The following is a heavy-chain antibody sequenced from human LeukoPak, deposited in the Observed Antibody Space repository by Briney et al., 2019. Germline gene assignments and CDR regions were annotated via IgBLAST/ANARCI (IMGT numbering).Heavy chain of an antibody. CDR2: IRRDGSEK. D-gene: IGHD6-19*01. V-gene: IGHV3-7*03. CDR1: GFTFSRYW. CDR3: ATHSGWPFDY. Sequence: GGSLRLSCAASGFTFSRYWMSWVRQAPGKGLEWVANIRRDGSEKYYVGSVKGRFTISRDNAKNSLFLQMNILRAEDTAVYYCATHSGWPFDYWGQGTLVTVSS. J-gene: IGHJ4*02.